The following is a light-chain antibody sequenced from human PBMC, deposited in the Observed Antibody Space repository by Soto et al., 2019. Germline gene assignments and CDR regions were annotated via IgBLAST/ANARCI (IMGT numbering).Light chain of an antibody. CDR2: GAS. J-gene: IGKJ2*01. V-gene: IGKV3-15*01. Sequence: EMVMTQPPATLSVSPGEGATLSCRATQSIGYSLAWYQKKPGQAPRILIYGASTRVTGIPVRFTGSGSGTEFTLTITSLQSEDFAVYYCLQYKNWPEYTFGQGTKLEIK. CDR1: QSIGYS. CDR3: LQYKNWPEYT.